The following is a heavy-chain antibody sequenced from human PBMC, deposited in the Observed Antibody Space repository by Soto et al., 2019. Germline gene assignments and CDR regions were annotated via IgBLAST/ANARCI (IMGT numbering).Heavy chain of an antibody. CDR1: GFVFSHFA. D-gene: IGHD3-10*01. CDR2: ISGGSETT. V-gene: IGHV3-23*01. Sequence: EVQLLESGGGLVQPGGSLRLSCEASGFVFSHFALSWVRPAPGKGLEWVSGISGGSETTSYADSVKGRFTISRDNSKGTLFLQMNNLRAEDTATYFCAKDLDGGFGELFFDKWGQGTLVTVSS. J-gene: IGHJ4*02. CDR3: AKDLDGGFGELFFDK.